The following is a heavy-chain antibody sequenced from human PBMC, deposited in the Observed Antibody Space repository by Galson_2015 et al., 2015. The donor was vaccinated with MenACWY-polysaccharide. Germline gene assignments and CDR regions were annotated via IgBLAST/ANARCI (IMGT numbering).Heavy chain of an antibody. CDR3: ARDLGTELWDNWLDP. D-gene: IGHD3-16*01. V-gene: IGHV5-51*01. Sequence: QSGAEVKKPGESLRISCKGSGYTFTNYWIGWVRQMPGKGLEWMGIIYPGDSDTRYSPSFQGQVTISADKSIGTAYLQWSSLKASDTAIYYCARDLGTELWDNWLDPWGQGILVTVSS. CDR2: IYPGDSDT. J-gene: IGHJ5*02. CDR1: GYTFTNYW.